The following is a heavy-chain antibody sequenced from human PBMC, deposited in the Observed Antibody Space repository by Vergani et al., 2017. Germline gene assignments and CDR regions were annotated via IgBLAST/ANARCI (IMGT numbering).Heavy chain of an antibody. CDR1: GYTFTSYG. CDR3: AGKHISNYYDSSGYYYMGYYYGMDV. Sequence: QVQLVQSGAEVKKPGASVKVSCKASGYTFTSYGISWVRQAPGQGLEWMGWISAYNGNTNYAQKLQGRVTMTTDTSTSTAYMELRSLRSDDTAVYYCAGKHISNYYDSSGYYYMGYYYGMDVWGQGTTVTVSS. CDR2: ISAYNGNT. D-gene: IGHD3-22*01. J-gene: IGHJ6*02. V-gene: IGHV1-18*01.